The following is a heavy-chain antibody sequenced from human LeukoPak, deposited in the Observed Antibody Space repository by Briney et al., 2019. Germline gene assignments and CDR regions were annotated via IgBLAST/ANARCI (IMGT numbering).Heavy chain of an antibody. J-gene: IGHJ4*02. D-gene: IGHD6-19*01. CDR2: INPDSGDT. Sequence: ASVKVSCKTSGYTFTGYYMHWVRQAPGQGLEWMGWINPDSGDTNYAQKFQGRVTMTRDTSISTAYMELSRLRSDDTAVYYCAKDRGGQWLAPGYWGQGTLVTVSS. CDR3: AKDRGGQWLAPGY. CDR1: GYTFTGYY. V-gene: IGHV1-2*02.